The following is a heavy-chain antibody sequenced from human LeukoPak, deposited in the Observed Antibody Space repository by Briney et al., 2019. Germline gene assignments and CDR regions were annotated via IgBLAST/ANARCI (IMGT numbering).Heavy chain of an antibody. CDR2: IYRSGST. D-gene: IGHD6-19*01. V-gene: IGHV4-4*02. CDR1: GGSISSNTW. Sequence: SETLSLTCVVSGGSISSNTWWSWVRQPPNKGLEWIGEIYRSGSTNYNPSLKSRVSMSIDKSKNQFSLKLSSVTAADTAVYYCAREFYDSSGFSSRRYYYMDVWGKGTTVTISS. CDR3: AREFYDSSGFSSRRYYYMDV. J-gene: IGHJ6*03.